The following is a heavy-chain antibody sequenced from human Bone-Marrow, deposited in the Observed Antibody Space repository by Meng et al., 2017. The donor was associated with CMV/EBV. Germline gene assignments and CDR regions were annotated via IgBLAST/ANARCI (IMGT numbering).Heavy chain of an antibody. CDR3: ARGRRDCSSTSCFYYFDY. V-gene: IGHV1-8*03. CDR2: MNPNSGNT. D-gene: IGHD2-2*01. J-gene: IGHJ4*02. Sequence: ASVKVSCKASGYTFTSYDINWVRQATGQGLEWMGWMNPNSGNTGYAQKCQGRVTITRNTTISTAYMELSSLRSEDTAVYYCARGRRDCSSTSCFYYFDYWGQGTLVTVSS. CDR1: GYTFTSYD.